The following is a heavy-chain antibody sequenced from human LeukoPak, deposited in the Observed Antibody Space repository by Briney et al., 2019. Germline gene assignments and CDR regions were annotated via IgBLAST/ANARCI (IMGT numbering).Heavy chain of an antibody. V-gene: IGHV4-59*08. CDR3: ARSERIIMIRGGAFDI. CDR2: IYYSGST. J-gene: IGHJ3*02. CDR1: GDSISSYY. Sequence: SETLSLTCTVSGDSISSYYWSWIRQPPGEGLEWIGYIYYSGSTNYSPSLKSRVTISVDTSKNQFSLKLSSVTAADTAVYYCARSERIIMIRGGAFDIWGQGTVVTVSS. D-gene: IGHD3-22*01.